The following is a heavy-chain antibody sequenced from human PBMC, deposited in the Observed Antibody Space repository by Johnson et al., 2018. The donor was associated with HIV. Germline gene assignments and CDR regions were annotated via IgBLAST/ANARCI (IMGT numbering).Heavy chain of an antibody. CDR1: GFTFSSYA. Sequence: QVQLVESGGGVVQPGRSLRLSCAASGFTFSSYAMHWVRQAPGKGLEWVAVISYDGSNKYYADPVKGRFTLSRDNSKNTLYLQLSSLRTEDTAVFYCARGGVVHDAFDIWGQGTMVTVSS. J-gene: IGHJ3*02. CDR3: ARGGVVHDAFDI. V-gene: IGHV3-30-3*01. CDR2: ISYDGSNK. D-gene: IGHD2-2*01.